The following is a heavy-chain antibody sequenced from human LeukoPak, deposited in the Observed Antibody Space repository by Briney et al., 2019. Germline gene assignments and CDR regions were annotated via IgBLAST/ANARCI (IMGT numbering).Heavy chain of an antibody. J-gene: IGHJ4*02. Sequence: SGPTLVKPTQTLTLTCTFSGFSLTTNKMGVGWIRQPPGKALEWLAFIYWDDDKRYSPSLRSRLTITKDTSKNQVVLTMTNMDPVDTATYHCARTYCSSVSCYVDYWGQGTLVTVSS. V-gene: IGHV2-5*02. CDR1: GFSLTTNKMG. CDR3: ARTYCSSVSCYVDY. CDR2: IYWDDDK. D-gene: IGHD2-2*01.